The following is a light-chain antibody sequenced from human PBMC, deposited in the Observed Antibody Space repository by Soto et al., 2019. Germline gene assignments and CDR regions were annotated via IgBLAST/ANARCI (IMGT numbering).Light chain of an antibody. CDR3: SSSSNRSTHLVV. J-gene: IGLJ2*01. Sequence: QSALTQPASVSGSPGQSITISCTGTSSDVGGYNYVSWYQQHPGKAPKLMIYEVSNRPSGVSNRFSGSKSGNTASLTISGLQAEDEDEDYCSSSSNRSTHLVVFGGGTKVTVL. CDR1: SSDVGGYNY. CDR2: EVS. V-gene: IGLV2-14*01.